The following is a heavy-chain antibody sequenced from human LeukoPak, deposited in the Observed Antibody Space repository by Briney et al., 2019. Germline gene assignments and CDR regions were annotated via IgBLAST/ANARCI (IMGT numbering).Heavy chain of an antibody. D-gene: IGHD6-13*01. CDR1: GFTFSTYW. Sequence: QPGGSLRLSCAASGFTFSTYWMSWVRQAPGKGLECVANIKQDGSEKYYVDSVKGRFTISRDNAKNSLYLQMNSLRAEDTAMYYCARDSAGNDYWGQGTLVTVSS. CDR3: ARDSAGNDY. CDR2: IKQDGSEK. V-gene: IGHV3-7*01. J-gene: IGHJ4*02.